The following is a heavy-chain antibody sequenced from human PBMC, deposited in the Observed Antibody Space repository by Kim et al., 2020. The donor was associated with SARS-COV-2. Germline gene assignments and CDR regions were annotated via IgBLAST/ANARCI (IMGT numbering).Heavy chain of an antibody. CDR2: IYQSGTT. CDR3: TSKYYYDSSGYYYADW. V-gene: IGHV4-38-2*02. CDR1: GHPITSGYF. J-gene: IGHJ4*02. Sequence: SETPSLTCTVSGHPITSGYFWGWIRQSPGKGLEWLGSIYQSGTTYYNPSLKSRVTISIDTSKSQFSLRLNSVTAADTAVYYCTSKYYYDSSGYYYADWWGQGTLVTVSS. D-gene: IGHD3-22*01.